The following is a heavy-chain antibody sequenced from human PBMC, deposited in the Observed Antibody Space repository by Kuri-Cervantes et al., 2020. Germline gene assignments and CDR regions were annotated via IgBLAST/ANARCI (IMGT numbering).Heavy chain of an antibody. Sequence: ASVKVSCKASGYTFTGYYMHWVRQAPGQGLEWMGWISAYNGNTNYAQKLQGRVTMTTDTSTSTAYMELRSLRSDDTAVYYCARGPLGSGWYKPDYWGQGTLVTVSS. J-gene: IGHJ4*02. CDR3: ARGPLGSGWYKPDY. D-gene: IGHD6-19*01. CDR1: GYTFTGYY. CDR2: ISAYNGNT. V-gene: IGHV1-18*04.